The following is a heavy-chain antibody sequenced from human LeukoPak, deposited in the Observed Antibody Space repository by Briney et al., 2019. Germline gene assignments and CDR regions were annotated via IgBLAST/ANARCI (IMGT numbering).Heavy chain of an antibody. V-gene: IGHV3-66*01. CDR1: GFTVSSND. CDR2: IYSGRST. D-gene: IGHD2-15*01. CDR3: AKDSLGYCSGGSCLIDY. Sequence: GGSLRLSCAASGFTVSSNDMSWVRQAPGKGLEWVSLIYSGRSTYYADSVKGRFIISRDNSKNTLYLQMNSLRAEDTAVYYCAKDSLGYCSGGSCLIDYWGQGTLVTVSS. J-gene: IGHJ4*02.